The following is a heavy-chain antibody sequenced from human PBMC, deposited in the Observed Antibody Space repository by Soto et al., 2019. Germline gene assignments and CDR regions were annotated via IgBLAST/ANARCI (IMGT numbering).Heavy chain of an antibody. Sequence: ASVKVSCKASGYTFTGYYMHWVRQAPGQGLEWMGWINPNSGGTNYAQKFQGWVTMTRDTSISTAYMELSRLRSDDTAVYYCARGVIRYFHPFYFDYWGQGTLVTVAS. CDR1: GYTFTGYY. CDR3: ARGVIRYFHPFYFDY. J-gene: IGHJ4*02. CDR2: INPNSGGT. V-gene: IGHV1-2*04. D-gene: IGHD3-9*01.